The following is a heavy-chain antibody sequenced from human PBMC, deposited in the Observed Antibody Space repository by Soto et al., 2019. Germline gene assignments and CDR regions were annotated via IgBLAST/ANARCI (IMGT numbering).Heavy chain of an antibody. CDR1: GFTFSGYA. CDR2: ISGSADRT. D-gene: IGHD2-8*01. Sequence: EVQVLESGGGLEQPGGSLRLSCVASGFTFSGYAMSWVRQAPGKGLEWVSAISGSADRTYYADSVTGRFTISRDNSKNTLYLQMNSLRAEDTAIYYCLKDRMYAGSTHLDPFDFWGQGTLVTVSS. J-gene: IGHJ4*02. V-gene: IGHV3-23*01. CDR3: LKDRMYAGSTHLDPFDF.